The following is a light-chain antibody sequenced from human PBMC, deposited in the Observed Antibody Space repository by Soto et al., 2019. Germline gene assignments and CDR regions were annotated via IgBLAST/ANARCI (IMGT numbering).Light chain of an antibody. Sequence: EIVLTQSPATLSLSPGERATLSCRASQDISTHVGWYQQKPGQTPRLLIYDASRRATGIPARFSGSGSGTDFILTISGLEPEDYGMYFCQQRSSWPTFGQGTKVEIK. CDR1: QDISTH. V-gene: IGKV3-11*01. J-gene: IGKJ1*01. CDR2: DAS. CDR3: QQRSSWPT.